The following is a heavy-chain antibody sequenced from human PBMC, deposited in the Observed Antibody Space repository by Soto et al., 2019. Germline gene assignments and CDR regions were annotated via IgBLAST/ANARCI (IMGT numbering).Heavy chain of an antibody. J-gene: IGHJ4*02. CDR2: MNPNSGNT. CDR1: GYTFTSYD. V-gene: IGHV1-8*01. CDR3: ARGGVFFFAAPTNPFDY. D-gene: IGHD3-10*01. Sequence: QVLLVQSGAEVKKPGASVKVSCKASGYTFTSYDINWVRQATGQGLEWMGWMNPNSGNTGYAQKFQGRVTMTRNTSISTAYMELSSLRSEDTAVYYCARGGVFFFAAPTNPFDYWGQGTLVTVSS.